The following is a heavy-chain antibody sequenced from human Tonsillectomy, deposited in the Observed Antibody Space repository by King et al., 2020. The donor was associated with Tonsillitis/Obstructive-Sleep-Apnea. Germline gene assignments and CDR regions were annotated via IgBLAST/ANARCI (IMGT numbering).Heavy chain of an antibody. CDR2: IYHSGST. V-gene: IGHV4-30-2*01. Sequence: QLQESGSGLVKPSQTLSLTCAVSGGSISRGGYSWSWIRQPPGKGLEWIGYIYHSGSTYYNPSLKSRVTISVDRSKNQFSLKLSSVTAADTAVYYCAREPWDSSGFYLDYWGQGTLVTVSS. CDR3: AREPWDSSGFYLDY. CDR1: GGSISRGGYS. D-gene: IGHD3-22*01. J-gene: IGHJ4*02.